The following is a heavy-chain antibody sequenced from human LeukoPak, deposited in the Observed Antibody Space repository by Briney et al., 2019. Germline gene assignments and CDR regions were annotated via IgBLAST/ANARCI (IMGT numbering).Heavy chain of an antibody. J-gene: IGHJ5*02. CDR2: ISGSDGST. V-gene: IGHV3-23*01. CDR3: AKPLTMVQGVINLNWFDP. D-gene: IGHD3-10*01. Sequence: GGSLRLSCAASGFTFSSYAMSWVRQAPGKGLEWVSAISGSDGSTYYADSVKGRFTISRDNSKNALYLQMNSLRAEDTAVYYCAKPLTMVQGVINLNWFDPWGQGTLVTVSS. CDR1: GFTFSSYA.